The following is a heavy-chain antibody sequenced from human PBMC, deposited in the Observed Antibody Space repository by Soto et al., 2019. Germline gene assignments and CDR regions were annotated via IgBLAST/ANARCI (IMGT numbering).Heavy chain of an antibody. Sequence: PWETLSLTCTFSVGSITASYSNWAWIRQPPWKGLEWIGTFYYSGTTSHNPPLRSRITISGDTSRNQFSLNLRSVTAADSGVYYCAKLVRDDVRRSDLEHWGQGTLVNVSS. V-gene: IGHV4-39*01. J-gene: IGHJ4*02. D-gene: IGHD2-21*01. CDR1: VGSITASYSN. CDR2: FYYSGTT. CDR3: AKLVRDDVRRSDLEH.